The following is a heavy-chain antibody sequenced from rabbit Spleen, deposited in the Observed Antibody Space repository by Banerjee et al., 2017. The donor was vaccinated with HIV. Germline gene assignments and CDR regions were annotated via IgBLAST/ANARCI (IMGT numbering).Heavy chain of an antibody. CDR3: AGDEVYADYAGFGYATLHDFNL. V-gene: IGHV1S40*01. CDR1: GFSFSSIYY. D-gene: IGHD6-1*01. Sequence: QSLEESGGDLDKPGASLTLTCTASGFSFSSIYYMCWVRQAPGTGLGRIACIAAGSSGDSSYASCAKGRITISKSSSTTVTLQMTSLTAADTATYFCAGDEVYADYAGFGYATLHDFNLWGPGTLVTVS. J-gene: IGHJ4*01. CDR2: IAAGSSGDS.